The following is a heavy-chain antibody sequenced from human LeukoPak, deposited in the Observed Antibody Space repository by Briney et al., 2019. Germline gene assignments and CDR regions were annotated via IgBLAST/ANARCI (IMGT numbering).Heavy chain of an antibody. J-gene: IGHJ6*03. CDR1: GYTFTSYD. Sequence: ASXXVSCKASGYTFTSYDINWVRQATGQGREWMGWMNPNSGNTGYAQKFQGRVTITRNTYISTAYMEVSRLRYGDRAVYYCARKVYYGSGSYYYYYYYMDVWGKGTTVTVSS. CDR2: MNPNSGNT. CDR3: ARKVYYGSGSYYYYYYYMDV. D-gene: IGHD3-10*01. V-gene: IGHV1-8*01.